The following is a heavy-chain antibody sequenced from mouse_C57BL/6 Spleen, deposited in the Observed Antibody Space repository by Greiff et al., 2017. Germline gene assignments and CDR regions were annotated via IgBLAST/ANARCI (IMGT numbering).Heavy chain of an antibody. Sequence: QVQLQQSGAELVKPGASVKLSCKASGYTFTEYTIHWVKQRSGQGLEWIGWFYPGSGSIKYNEKFKDKATLTADKSSSTVYMELSRLTSEDSAVYFCARHGKRRDYYGSSSYAMDYWGQGTSVTVSS. D-gene: IGHD1-1*01. J-gene: IGHJ4*01. V-gene: IGHV1-62-2*01. CDR2: FYPGSGSI. CDR3: ARHGKRRDYYGSSSYAMDY. CDR1: GYTFTEYT.